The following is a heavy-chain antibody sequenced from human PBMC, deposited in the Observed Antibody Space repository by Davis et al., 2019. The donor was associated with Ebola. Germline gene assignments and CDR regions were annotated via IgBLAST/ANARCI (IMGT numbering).Heavy chain of an antibody. V-gene: IGHV1-2*02. CDR1: GYTFTDYY. D-gene: IGHD2-15*01. Sequence: ASVKVSCKASGYTFTDYYLHWVRQAPGQGLEWMGWINPNSGGTHSAQKFQDRVTMTRDTSISTVYMDLSRLTSDDTAVYYCAREIKSCSGGSCYGGLFYWGQGTLVTVSS. CDR2: INPNSGGT. J-gene: IGHJ4*02. CDR3: AREIKSCSGGSCYGGLFY.